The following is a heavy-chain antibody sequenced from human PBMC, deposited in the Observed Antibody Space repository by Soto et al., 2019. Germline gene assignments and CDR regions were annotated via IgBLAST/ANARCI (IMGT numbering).Heavy chain of an antibody. D-gene: IGHD3-22*01. Sequence: QVQLQESGPGLVKPSETLSLTCSVSGGSVSNASFYWTWIRQAPGTGLEYIGYIFYTGGTNYNPSLRSPVTMTLDTVKNHLSLKLNSMTAADTDGYYWVRVLDSSWYVDLWGRGTLVTVSS. CDR1: GGSVSNASFY. CDR3: VRVLDSSWYVDL. J-gene: IGHJ2*01. CDR2: IFYTGGT. V-gene: IGHV4-61*03.